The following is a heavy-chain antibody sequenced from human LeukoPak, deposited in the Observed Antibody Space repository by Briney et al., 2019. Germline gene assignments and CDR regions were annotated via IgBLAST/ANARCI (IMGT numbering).Heavy chain of an antibody. Sequence: NPSETLSLTCTVSGGSISSYYWSWIRQAPGKGLEWIANIDYSGNTIYNPALKSRVTMSVDTSKNQFSLNLTSVTAADTAVYYCAREGKLTGYFGGLGFNYWGQGILVTVSS. CDR2: IDYSGNT. CDR3: AREGKLTGYFGGLGFNY. V-gene: IGHV4-59*01. CDR1: GGSISSYY. D-gene: IGHD6-19*01. J-gene: IGHJ4*02.